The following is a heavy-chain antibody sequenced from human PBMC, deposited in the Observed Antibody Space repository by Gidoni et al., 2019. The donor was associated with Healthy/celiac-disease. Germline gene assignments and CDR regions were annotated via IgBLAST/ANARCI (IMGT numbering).Heavy chain of an antibody. CDR1: GFTFSSYA. Sequence: EVQLVESGGGVVQPGGSLRLSCAASGFTFSSYAMSWVRQAPGKGLEWVSAISGSGGSTYYADSVKGRFTISRDNSKNTLYLQMNSLRAEDTAVYYCAKNPIAAAGKLNWFDPWGQGTLVTVSS. D-gene: IGHD6-13*01. CDR2: ISGSGGST. V-gene: IGHV3-23*04. CDR3: AKNPIAAAGKLNWFDP. J-gene: IGHJ5*02.